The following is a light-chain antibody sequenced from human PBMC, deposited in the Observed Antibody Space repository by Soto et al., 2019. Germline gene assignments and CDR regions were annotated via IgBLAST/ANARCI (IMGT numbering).Light chain of an antibody. CDR1: QSISSW. Sequence: DIQMTQSPSTLSASVGDRVSIICRASQSISSWLAWFQQKPGTAPKLLIYDASSLESGVPSRFSGSGSGTDFTLTISSLQPDDFATYYCQQYKSYSWTFGQGTKVEIK. J-gene: IGKJ1*01. V-gene: IGKV1-5*02. CDR3: QQYKSYSWT. CDR2: DAS.